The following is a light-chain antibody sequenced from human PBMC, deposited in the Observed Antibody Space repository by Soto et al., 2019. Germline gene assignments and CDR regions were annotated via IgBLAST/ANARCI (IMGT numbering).Light chain of an antibody. CDR1: QSISSW. V-gene: IGKV1-5*03. CDR3: QQYNSYAGVT. J-gene: IGKJ3*01. Sequence: DIQMTQSPSTLSASVGDRVTITCRASQSISSWLAWYQQKPGKAPKLLIYKASSLESGVPSRFSGSGSGTEFTLTISSLQPDDFATYYCQQYNSYAGVTFGPGTKVDIK. CDR2: KAS.